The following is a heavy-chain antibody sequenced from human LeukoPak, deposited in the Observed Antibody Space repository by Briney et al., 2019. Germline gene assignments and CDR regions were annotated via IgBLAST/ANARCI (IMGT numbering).Heavy chain of an antibody. Sequence: GGSLRLSCAASGFTFSTYSMNWVRQAPGKGLEWVSYISSSSSTTYYADSVKGRFTISRDNAKNSLYLQMNSLRAEDTAVYYCARDRGYSYGYAYYYGMDVWGXGTXVTXXS. CDR2: ISSSSSTT. CDR3: ARDRGYSYGYAYYYGMDV. J-gene: IGHJ6*04. D-gene: IGHD5-18*01. CDR1: GFTFSTYS. V-gene: IGHV3-48*01.